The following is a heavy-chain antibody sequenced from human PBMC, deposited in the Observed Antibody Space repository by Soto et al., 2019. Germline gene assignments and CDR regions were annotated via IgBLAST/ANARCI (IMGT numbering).Heavy chain of an antibody. CDR1: GYTFTGYY. D-gene: IGHD6-13*01. J-gene: IGHJ6*02. CDR2: INPNSGGT. V-gene: IGHV1-2*04. CDR3: ARGAGSWYRPYYYYGMDV. Sequence: GASVKVSCKASGYTFTGYYMHWVRQAPGQGLEWMGWINPNSGGTNYAQKFQGWVTMTRDTSISTAYMELSRLRSDDTAVYYCARGAGSWYRPYYYYGMDVWGQGTTVTVSS.